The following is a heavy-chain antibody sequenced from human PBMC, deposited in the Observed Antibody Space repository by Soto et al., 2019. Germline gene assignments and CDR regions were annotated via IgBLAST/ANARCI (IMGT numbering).Heavy chain of an antibody. CDR2: IYYSGST. V-gene: IGHV4-59*01. D-gene: IGHD2-21*02. J-gene: IGHJ6*03. CDR1: GGSISSYY. CDR3: ARVVTSTGGYYYYYMDV. Sequence: SETLSLSYTVAGGSISSYYWSWIRQHQGKGLEWIGYIYYSGSTNYNPSLKSRVTISVDTSKNQFSLKLSSVTAADTAVYYCARVVTSTGGYYYYYMDVWGKGTTVTVSS.